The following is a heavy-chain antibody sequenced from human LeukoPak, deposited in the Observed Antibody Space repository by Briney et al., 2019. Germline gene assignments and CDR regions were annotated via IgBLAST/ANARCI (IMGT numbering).Heavy chain of an antibody. CDR1: GDSITNGAYY. V-gene: IGHV4-39*07. Sequence: SETLSLTCSVSGDSITNGAYYWGWVRQPPGKGLEWIGTTFYVGTPYYNPSLRSRVTISPDTAKNQLSLKVTTVTAEDTAVYYCARDLGAARRGFDYWGQGILVTVSS. CDR3: ARDLGAARRGFDY. D-gene: IGHD6-6*01. CDR2: TFYVGTP. J-gene: IGHJ4*02.